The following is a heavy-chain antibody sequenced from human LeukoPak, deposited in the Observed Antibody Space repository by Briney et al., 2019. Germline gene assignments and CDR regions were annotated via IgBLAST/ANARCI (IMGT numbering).Heavy chain of an antibody. CDR1: GYSFNNYW. Sequence: GESLKISCQGSGYSFNNYWIGWVRQVSGKGLEWAGIIYPGDSDIKYSPSFQGQVTISADKAITTASLQWSSLRASDTAIYYCAIHYYDNSGFYYDTHAFDVWGQGTMVIVSS. CDR2: IYPGDSDI. CDR3: AIHYYDNSGFYYDTHAFDV. J-gene: IGHJ3*01. V-gene: IGHV5-51*01. D-gene: IGHD3-22*01.